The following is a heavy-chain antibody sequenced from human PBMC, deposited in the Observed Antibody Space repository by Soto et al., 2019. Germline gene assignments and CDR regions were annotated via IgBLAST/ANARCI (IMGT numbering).Heavy chain of an antibody. Sequence: QVQLVQSGDEVRKPGSSVKVSCXXXGXXFVNYGIAWVRQAPGQGLEWMGWISPYSGNTHYASKVQGRLTMTTDTSTSTAYMDLGSLTSDDTXVXXXXXXXXXXXXXPQDVWGQGTTVTVSS. CDR2: ISPYSGNT. J-gene: IGHJ6*02. V-gene: IGHV1-18*01. CDR1: GXXFVNYG. CDR3: XXXXXXXXXXPQDV.